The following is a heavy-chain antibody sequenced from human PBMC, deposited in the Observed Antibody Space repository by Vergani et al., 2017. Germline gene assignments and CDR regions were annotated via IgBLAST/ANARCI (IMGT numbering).Heavy chain of an antibody. CDR1: GYTFTSYG. Sequence: QVQLVQSGAEVKKPGASVKVSCKASGYTFTSYGISWVRQAPGQGLEWMGWISAYNGNTNYAQKPQGRVTMTTDTSTSTAYMELRSLRSDDTAVYYCARAVVPAAIVFYYYYYYMDVWGKGTTVTVSS. CDR3: ARAVVPAAIVFYYYYYYMDV. D-gene: IGHD2-2*02. J-gene: IGHJ6*03. CDR2: ISAYNGNT. V-gene: IGHV1-18*01.